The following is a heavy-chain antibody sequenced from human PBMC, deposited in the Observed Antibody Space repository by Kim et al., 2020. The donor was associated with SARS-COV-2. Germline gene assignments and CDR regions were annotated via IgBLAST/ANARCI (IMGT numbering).Heavy chain of an antibody. Sequence: ASVKVSCKASGYTFTSYAMNWVRQAPGQGLEWMGWINTNTGNPTYAQGFTGRFVFSLDTSVSTAYLQISSLKAEDTAVYYCARPGIIAARPWGLLGMDVWGQGTTVTVSS. D-gene: IGHD6-6*01. CDR1: GYTFTSYA. CDR3: ARPGIIAARPWGLLGMDV. V-gene: IGHV7-4-1*02. J-gene: IGHJ6*02. CDR2: INTNTGNP.